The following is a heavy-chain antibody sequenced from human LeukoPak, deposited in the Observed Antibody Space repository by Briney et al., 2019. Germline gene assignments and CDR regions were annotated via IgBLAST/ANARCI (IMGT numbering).Heavy chain of an antibody. CDR1: GITFSDHY. CDR3: AREVRYTSSWYVYYYFDY. CDR2: ISSSGSTI. D-gene: IGHD6-13*01. Sequence: GGSLRLSCAASGITFSDHYMSWIRQAPGKGLEWVAHISSSGSTIEYADSVKGRFAISRDSAKNSLYLQMISLSVEDTAVYYCAREVRYTSSWYVYYYFDYWGQGTLVNVSS. J-gene: IGHJ4*02. V-gene: IGHV3-11*01.